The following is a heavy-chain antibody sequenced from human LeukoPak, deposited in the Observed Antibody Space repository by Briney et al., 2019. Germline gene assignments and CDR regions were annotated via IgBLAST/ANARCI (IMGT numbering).Heavy chain of an antibody. V-gene: IGHV4-59*01. D-gene: IGHD6-13*01. CDR1: GGAISSYY. CDR2: IYYSGST. J-gene: IGHJ6*02. Sequence: ASETLSLTCTVSGGAISSYYWSWIRQPPGKGLEWFGYIYYSGSTNYNPSLKSRVTISVDTSKNQFSLKLSSVTAADTAVYYCARDRAFRQLTSYYYYGMDVWGQGTTVTVSS. CDR3: ARDRAFRQLTSYYYYGMDV.